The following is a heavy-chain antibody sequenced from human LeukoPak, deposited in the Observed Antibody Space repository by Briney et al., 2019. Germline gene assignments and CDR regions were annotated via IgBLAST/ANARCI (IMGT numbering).Heavy chain of an antibody. CDR1: GFTFSSYS. CDR2: ISSSSSYI. D-gene: IGHD2-2*01. V-gene: IGHV3-21*01. Sequence: KAGESPRLSCAASGFTFSSYSMNWVRQAPGKGLEWVSSISSSSSYIYYADSVKGRFTISRDNAKSSLYLQMNSLRAEDTAVYYCASFLSYQVSPRTSYYYYYGMDVWGKGTTVTVSS. CDR3: ASFLSYQVSPRTSYYYYYGMDV. J-gene: IGHJ6*04.